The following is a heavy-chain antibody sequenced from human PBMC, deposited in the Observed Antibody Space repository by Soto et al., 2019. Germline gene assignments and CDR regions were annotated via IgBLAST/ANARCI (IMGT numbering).Heavy chain of an antibody. V-gene: IGHV1-18*04. D-gene: IGHD2-15*01. J-gene: IGHJ4*02. CDR1: GYTFRDFG. CDR3: ARVDRSAWCAVDS. Sequence: QVQLVQSGAEVKKPGASVKVSCETSGYTFRDFGISWVRQAPGQGLEWMGWVSTYNGNTNTAQRFQGRVTITTHTSTRTAYMKLTRLSLVDTAIYYCARVDRSAWCAVDSWGQGTLVTVPS. CDR2: VSTYNGNT.